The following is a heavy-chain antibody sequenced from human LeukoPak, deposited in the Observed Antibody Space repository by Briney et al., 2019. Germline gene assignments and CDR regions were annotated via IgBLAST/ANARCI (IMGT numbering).Heavy chain of an antibody. J-gene: IGHJ4*02. CDR3: AKDLRGWCGNYYFDY. CDR2: ISGSGGST. D-gene: IGHD6-19*01. Sequence: GGSLRLSCAASGFTFSSYAMSWVRQAPGKGLEWVSAISGSGGSTFYADSVKGRFTISRDNSKNTLYLQMNSLRAEDTAVYYCAKDLRGWCGNYYFDYWGQGTLVTVSS. CDR1: GFTFSSYA. V-gene: IGHV3-23*01.